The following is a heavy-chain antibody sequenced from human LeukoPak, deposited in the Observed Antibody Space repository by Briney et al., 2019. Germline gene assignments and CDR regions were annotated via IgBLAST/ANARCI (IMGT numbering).Heavy chain of an antibody. CDR1: GFTLITYS. CDR2: ISGNSSYI. J-gene: IGHJ4*02. D-gene: IGHD3-10*01. CDR3: AREEMGGTARSGALY. V-gene: IGHV3-21*01. Sequence: GSLRLSCAASGFTLITYSINWVRQAPGKGLEWVSSISGNSSYIYYADSVKGRFTISRDNARNSLYLQMNNLRAEDTAVYYCAREEMGGTARSGALYWGQGTLVTVSS.